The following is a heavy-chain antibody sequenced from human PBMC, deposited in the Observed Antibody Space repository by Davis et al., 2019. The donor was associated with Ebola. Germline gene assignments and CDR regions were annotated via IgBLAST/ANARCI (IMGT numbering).Heavy chain of an antibody. CDR2: ITTGSSTI. CDR1: GFTFSSYS. CDR3: ARDVLWFGELDY. J-gene: IGHJ4*02. V-gene: IGHV3-48*02. D-gene: IGHD3-10*01. Sequence: GGSLRLSCAASGFTFSSYSMNWVRQAPGKGLEWVSYITTGSSTIYFADSVKGRFAISRDDAKKSVYLQMNSLRDEDTAVYYCARDVLWFGELDYWGQGTLVTVSS.